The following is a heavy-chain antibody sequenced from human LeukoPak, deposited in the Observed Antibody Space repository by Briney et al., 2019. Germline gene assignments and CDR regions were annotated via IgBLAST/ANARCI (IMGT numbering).Heavy chain of an antibody. V-gene: IGHV1-69*05. J-gene: IGHJ4*02. CDR1: GGTFSSYA. D-gene: IGHD2-15*01. CDR3: ASHPGYCSGGSCYYYYFDY. CDR2: IIPIFGTA. Sequence: SVKVSCKASGGTFSSYAISWVRQAPGQGLEWMGRIIPIFGTANYAQKFQGRVTITTDESTSTAYMELNSLRSEDTAVYYCASHPGYCSGGSCYYYYFDYWGQGTLVTVSS.